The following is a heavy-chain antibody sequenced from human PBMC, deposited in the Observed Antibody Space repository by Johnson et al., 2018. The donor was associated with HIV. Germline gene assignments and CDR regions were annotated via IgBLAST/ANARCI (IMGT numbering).Heavy chain of an antibody. V-gene: IGHV3-30-3*01. D-gene: IGHD3-22*01. CDR3: AGGFGRISMILVADAFDL. CDR1: GFSFSRYV. Sequence: QMQLVESGGGVVQPGRSLRLSCAASGFSFSRYVMHWVRQAPGKGLEWVAVISDDGSNKYYGDSVKGRFTISRDYSKKTLYLQMNRLRGQDTALYYWAGGFGRISMILVADAFDLWGQGTMVTVSS. CDR2: ISDDGSNK. J-gene: IGHJ3*01.